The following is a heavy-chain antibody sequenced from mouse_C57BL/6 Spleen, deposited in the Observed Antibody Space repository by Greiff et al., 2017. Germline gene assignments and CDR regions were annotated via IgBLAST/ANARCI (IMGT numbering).Heavy chain of an antibody. CDR3: ARDLTGRGDY. D-gene: IGHD4-1*01. CDR1: GFTFSDFY. V-gene: IGHV7-1*01. J-gene: IGHJ4*01. CDR2: SRNKANDYTT. Sequence: EVNVVESGGGLVQSGRSLRLSCATSGFTFSDFYMEWVRQAPGKGLEWIAASRNKANDYTTEYSASVKGRFIVSRDTSQSILYLQMNALRAEDTAIYYCARDLTGRGDYWGQGTSVTVSS.